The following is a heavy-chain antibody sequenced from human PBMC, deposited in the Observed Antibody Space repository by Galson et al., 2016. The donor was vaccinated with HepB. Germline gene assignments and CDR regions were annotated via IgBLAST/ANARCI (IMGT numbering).Heavy chain of an antibody. J-gene: IGHJ4*02. CDR1: GFTFSNYW. V-gene: IGHV3-7*01. Sequence: SLRLSCAASGFTFSNYWMSWVRQPPGKGLEWVGNIKRDGSEKYYVDSVKGRFTISRDNAKNSLYLQMNSLRAEETAVYYCARDGSGWLFDSWGQGTLVTVSS. CDR2: IKRDGSEK. CDR3: ARDGSGWLFDS. D-gene: IGHD6-19*01.